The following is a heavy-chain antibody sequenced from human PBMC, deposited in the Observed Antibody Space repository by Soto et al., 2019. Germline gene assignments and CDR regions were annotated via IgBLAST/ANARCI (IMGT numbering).Heavy chain of an antibody. J-gene: IGHJ4*02. CDR3: GHRHLHNTGNYVYFDY. Sequence: QITLKESGPTLVKPTQTLTLTCTFSGFSFSNGVGVGWIRQPPGKALEWRALIYWDDDRRYSPSLRGMVTITKDSSKNQVVHTMPNKDPVDIPTYYCGHRHLHNTGNYVYFDYWGQGTLVTVSS. V-gene: IGHV2-5*02. CDR2: IYWDDDR. CDR1: GFSFSNGVG. D-gene: IGHD1-26*01.